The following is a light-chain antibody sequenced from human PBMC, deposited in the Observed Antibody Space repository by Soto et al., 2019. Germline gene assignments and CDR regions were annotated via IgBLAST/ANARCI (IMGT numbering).Light chain of an antibody. CDR3: NSYTSRSSSTYV. V-gene: IGLV2-14*01. J-gene: IGLJ1*01. CDR1: SSDVGGYNY. Sequence: QSALTQPASVSGSPGQSITISCTGTSSDVGGYNYVSWYQQHPGEAPKLMIYDVSNRPSGVSNRFSGSKSGNTASLTISGLQAEDEADYYCNSYTSRSSSTYVFGTGTKLTVL. CDR2: DVS.